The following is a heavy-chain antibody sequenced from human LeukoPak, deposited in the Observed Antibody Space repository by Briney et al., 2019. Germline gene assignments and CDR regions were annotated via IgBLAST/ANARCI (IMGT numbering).Heavy chain of an antibody. CDR2: IYTSGST. CDR3: AREMAHHGRIYYYYGMDV. D-gene: IGHD5-24*01. V-gene: IGHV4-61*02. J-gene: IGHJ6*02. CDR1: GGSISSGSYY. Sequence: SETLSLTCTVSGGSISSGSYYWSWIRQPAGKGLEWIGRIYTSGSTNYNPSLKSRVTISVDTSKNQFSLKLSSVTAADTAVYYCAREMAHHGRIYYYYGMDVWGQGTTVTVSS.